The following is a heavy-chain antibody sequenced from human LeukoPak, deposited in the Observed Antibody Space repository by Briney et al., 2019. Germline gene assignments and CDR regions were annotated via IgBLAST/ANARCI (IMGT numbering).Heavy chain of an antibody. V-gene: IGHV3-23*01. Sequence: GGSLRLSCAASGFTFSNYGMSWVRQAPGKGLEWVSATSGGGGSTYYADSVKGRFTISRDNSKNTLYLQMNSLRAEDTAVYYCAKGDDYGGTGGKWYFDLWGRGTLVTVS. J-gene: IGHJ2*01. CDR2: TSGGGGST. D-gene: IGHD4-23*01. CDR3: AKGDDYGGTGGKWYFDL. CDR1: GFTFSNYG.